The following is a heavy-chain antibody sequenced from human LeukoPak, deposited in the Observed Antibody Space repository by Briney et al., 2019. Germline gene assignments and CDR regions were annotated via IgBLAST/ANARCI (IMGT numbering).Heavy chain of an antibody. CDR1: GYTFTDYY. D-gene: IGHD6-13*01. CDR2: INPSGGST. Sequence: ASVEVSCKASGYTFTDYYMHWVRQAPGQGLEWMGIINPSGGSTSYAQKFQGRVTMTRDMSTSTVYMELSSLRSEDTAVYYCARAIAAAAYYFDYWGQGTLVTVSS. V-gene: IGHV1-46*01. CDR3: ARAIAAAAYYFDY. J-gene: IGHJ4*02.